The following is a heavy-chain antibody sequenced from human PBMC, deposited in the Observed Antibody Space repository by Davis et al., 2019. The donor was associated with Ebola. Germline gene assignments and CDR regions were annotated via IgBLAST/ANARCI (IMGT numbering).Heavy chain of an antibody. CDR2: INHSGST. D-gene: IGHD4-23*01. CDR3: ARTDRLRWSPNWFDP. J-gene: IGHJ5*02. V-gene: IGHV4-39*07. Sequence: SETLSLTCTVSGGSISSSSYYWSWIRQPPGKGLEWIGEINHSGSTNYNPSLKSRVTISVDTSKNQFSLKLSSVTAADTAVYYCARTDRLRWSPNWFDPWGQGTLVTVSS. CDR1: GGSISSSSYY.